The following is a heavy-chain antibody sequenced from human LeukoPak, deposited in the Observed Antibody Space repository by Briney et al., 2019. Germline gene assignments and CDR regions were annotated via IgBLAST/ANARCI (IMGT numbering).Heavy chain of an antibody. CDR2: IYHSGSA. CDR1: GFSITAGYY. D-gene: IGHD6-19*01. J-gene: IGHJ4*02. CDR3: ARDLAVAGKAFDF. V-gene: IGHV4-38-2*02. Sequence: SETLSLTCTVSGFSITAGYYWDWIRQSPGKGLEWIGKIYHSGSAYYNPSFKSRVSISVDTSKNQFSLRVTSLTAADTAVYFCARDLAVAGKAFDFWGQGIPGTISS.